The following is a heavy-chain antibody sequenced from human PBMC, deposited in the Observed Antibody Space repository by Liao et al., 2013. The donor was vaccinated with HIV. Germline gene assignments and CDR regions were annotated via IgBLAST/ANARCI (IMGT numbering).Heavy chain of an antibody. CDR1: GGSFSGYY. Sequence: QVQLQQWGAGLLKPSETLSLTCAVYGGSFSGYYWSWIRQPPGKGLEWIGEINLSGITNYNPSLKSRVTISVDTSKNQFSLKLSSVTAADTAVYYCARGLWGSTSCEGWVCYFYHYYMDVWGKGTTVTVSS. J-gene: IGHJ6*03. D-gene: IGHD2-2*01. CDR2: INLSGIT. V-gene: IGHV4-34*01. CDR3: ARGLWGSTSCEGWVCYFYHYYMDV.